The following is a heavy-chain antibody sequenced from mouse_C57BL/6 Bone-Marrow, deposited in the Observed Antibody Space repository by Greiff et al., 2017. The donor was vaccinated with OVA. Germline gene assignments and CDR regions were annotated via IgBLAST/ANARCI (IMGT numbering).Heavy chain of an antibody. CDR1: GYTFTSYW. CDR2: IYPGNSDT. V-gene: IGHV1-5*01. CDR3: TRSSSFLYWYFDV. Sequence: EVQLQQSGTVLARPGASVKMSCKTSGYTFTSYWMHWVKQRPGQGLAWIGAIYPGNSDTSYNQKFKGKAKLTAVTSASTAYMELSSLTNEDSAVYYCTRSSSFLYWYFDVWGTGTTVTVSS. D-gene: IGHD1-1*01. J-gene: IGHJ1*03.